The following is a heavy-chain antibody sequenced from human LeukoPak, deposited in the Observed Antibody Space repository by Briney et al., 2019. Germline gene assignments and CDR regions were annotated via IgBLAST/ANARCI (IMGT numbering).Heavy chain of an antibody. V-gene: IGHV4-30-4*01. CDR2: IYYSGST. D-gene: IGHD4-17*01. CDR1: GGSISSGDYY. J-gene: IGHJ4*02. Sequence: SQTLSLTCTVSGGSISSGDYYWSWIRQPPGKGLEWIGYIYYSGSTYYNPSLKSRVTISVDTSKNQFSLKLSSVTAGDTAVYYCARGEVLGTVTTDYRGQGTLVTVSS. CDR3: ARGEVLGTVTTDY.